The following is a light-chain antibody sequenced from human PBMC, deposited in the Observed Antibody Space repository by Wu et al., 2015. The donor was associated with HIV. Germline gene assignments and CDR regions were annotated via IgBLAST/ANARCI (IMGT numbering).Light chain of an antibody. CDR3: HQRTTWPRT. J-gene: IGKJ1*01. V-gene: IGKV3-11*01. Sequence: EIVLTQSPDTLSASPGERATLSCRASQSVSRFLAWYQHKPGQAPRVLIYDTSNRAAGIPTRFSGSGFGTDFTLTISCLEPEDFAVYYCHQRTTWPRTFGQGTKVEVK. CDR1: QSVSRF. CDR2: DTS.